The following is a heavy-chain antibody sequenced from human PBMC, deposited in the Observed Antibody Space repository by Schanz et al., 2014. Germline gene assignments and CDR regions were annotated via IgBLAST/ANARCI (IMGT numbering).Heavy chain of an antibody. CDR2: INPNTGGT. J-gene: IGHJ6*04. CDR3: ARVRSEDYGGRDV. CDR1: GYSIGGYY. Sequence: QEQLVQSGAEVKTPGDSVKVSCKASGYSIGGYYMHWVRQAPGVGPEWMGRINPNTGGTQYAQKFQGRVTMTTAKSISTVYMELSRLRSDDTAVYYCARVRSEDYGGRDVWGKVTTGNVSS. V-gene: IGHV1-2*06.